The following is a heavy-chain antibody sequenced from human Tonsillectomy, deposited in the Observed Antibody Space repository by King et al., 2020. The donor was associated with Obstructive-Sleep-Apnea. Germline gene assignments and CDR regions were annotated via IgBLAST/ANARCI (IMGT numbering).Heavy chain of an antibody. CDR1: GGSISSSDW. J-gene: IGHJ4*02. CDR3: AGEEVTTGVALDY. V-gene: IGHV4-4*02. CDR2: IYHSGST. Sequence: VQLQESGPGLVKPSGTLSLTCAVSGGSISSSDWWGWVRQPPGKGLEWIVEIYHSGSTHYNPSLKSRVTISVDRTKNQFSLKLRPVTPADTAVYYCAGEEVTTGVALDYWGQGTLVTVSS. D-gene: IGHD4-11*01.